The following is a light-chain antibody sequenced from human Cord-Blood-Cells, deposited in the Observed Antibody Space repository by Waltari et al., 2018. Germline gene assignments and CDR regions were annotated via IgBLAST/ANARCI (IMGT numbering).Light chain of an antibody. J-gene: IGLJ3*02. CDR1: SSDVGSYNL. V-gene: IGLV2-23*01. CDR2: EGS. Sequence: QSALTQPASVSGSPGLSITISCTGTSSDVGSYNLVSWYQQHPGKAPKLMIYEGSKRPSGVSNRFSGSKSGNTASLTISGRQAEDEADYYCCSYAGSSTWVFGGGTKLTVL. CDR3: CSYAGSSTWV.